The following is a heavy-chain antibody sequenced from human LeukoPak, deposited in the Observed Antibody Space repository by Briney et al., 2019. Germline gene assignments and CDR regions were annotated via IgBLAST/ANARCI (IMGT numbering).Heavy chain of an antibody. CDR1: GYTFRSYA. Sequence: ASVKVSCKASGYTFRSYAMNWVRQAPGQGLGWMGWINTKTGNPTYAQGFTGRFVFSLDTSVSTAYLQISSLKAEDTAVYYCAKAWYYYDSSALGSWGQGTLVTVSS. CDR2: INTKTGNP. J-gene: IGHJ5*02. V-gene: IGHV7-4-1*02. CDR3: AKAWYYYDSSALGS. D-gene: IGHD3-22*01.